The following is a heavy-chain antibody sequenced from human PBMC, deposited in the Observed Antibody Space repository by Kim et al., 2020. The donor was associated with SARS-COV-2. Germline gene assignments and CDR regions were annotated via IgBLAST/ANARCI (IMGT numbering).Heavy chain of an antibody. CDR1: GGSFSGYY. Sequence: SETLSLTCAVYGGSFSGYYWSWIRQPPGKGLEWIGEINHSGSTNYNPSLKSRVTISVDTSKNQFSLKLSSVTAADTAVYYCARNARASSGYYYPIVGNNWFDPWGQGTLVTVSS. CDR2: INHSGST. CDR3: ARNARASSGYYYPIVGNNWFDP. V-gene: IGHV4-34*01. J-gene: IGHJ5*02. D-gene: IGHD3-22*01.